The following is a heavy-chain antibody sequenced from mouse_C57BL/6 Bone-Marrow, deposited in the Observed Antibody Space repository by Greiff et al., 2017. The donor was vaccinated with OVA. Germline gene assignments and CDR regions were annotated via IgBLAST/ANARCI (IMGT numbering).Heavy chain of an antibody. J-gene: IGHJ3*01. D-gene: IGHD2-10*01. Sequence: QVQLQQSGAELARPGASVKLSCKASGYTFTSYGISWVKQRTGQGLEWIGEIYPRSGNTYYNEKFKGKATLTADKSSSTAYMELRSLTSEDSAVYFCARYAYYPFAYWGQGTLVTVSA. CDR2: IYPRSGNT. CDR3: ARYAYYPFAY. CDR1: GYTFTSYG. V-gene: IGHV1-81*01.